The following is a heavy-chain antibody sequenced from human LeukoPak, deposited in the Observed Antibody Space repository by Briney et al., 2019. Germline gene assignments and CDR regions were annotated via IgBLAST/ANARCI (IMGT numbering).Heavy chain of an antibody. J-gene: IGHJ6*02. CDR2: ISYDGSNK. Sequence: GRSLRLSCAASGFTFSSYGMHWVRQAPGKGLEWVAVISYDGSNKYYADSVKGRFTISRDNSKNTLYLQMNSLRAEDTAVYYCARDRPYRPYYYYYGMDVWGQGTTVTVSS. D-gene: IGHD2-2*01. CDR3: ARDRPYRPYYYYYGMDV. V-gene: IGHV3-30*03. CDR1: GFTFSSYG.